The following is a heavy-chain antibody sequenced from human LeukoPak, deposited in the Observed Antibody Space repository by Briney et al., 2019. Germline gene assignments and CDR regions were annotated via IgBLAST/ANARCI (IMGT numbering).Heavy chain of an antibody. V-gene: IGHV1-69*13. CDR2: IIPIFGTA. Sequence: GASVKVSCKASGGTFSSYAISWVRQAPGQGLEWMGGIIPIFGTANYAQKFQGRVTITADESTSTAYMELSSLRSEDTAVYYCARSEGVNGVLRFFRPSKYAFDIWGQGTMVTVSS. CDR3: ARSEGVNGVLRFFRPSKYAFDI. CDR1: GGTFSSYA. D-gene: IGHD3-3*01. J-gene: IGHJ3*02.